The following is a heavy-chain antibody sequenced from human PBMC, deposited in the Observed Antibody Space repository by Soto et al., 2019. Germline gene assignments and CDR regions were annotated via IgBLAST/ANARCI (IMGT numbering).Heavy chain of an antibody. CDR3: ARDPYYYGSGSYGGMDV. Sequence: QVQLQESGPGLVKPSQTLSLTCTVSGGSISSGSYYWSWIRQHPGKGLEWIGYISYSGSTYYNPSLERRVTISVDTSKNQFSLKLSSVTAADTAVYYCARDPYYYGSGSYGGMDVWGQGTTVTVSS. J-gene: IGHJ6*02. CDR2: ISYSGST. CDR1: GGSISSGSYY. D-gene: IGHD3-10*01. V-gene: IGHV4-31*03.